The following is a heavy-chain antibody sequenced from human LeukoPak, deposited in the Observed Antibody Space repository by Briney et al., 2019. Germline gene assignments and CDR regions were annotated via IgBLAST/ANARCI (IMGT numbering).Heavy chain of an antibody. Sequence: SQTLSLTCGISGDSVSSKSGGWNWIRQSPSRGLEWLGRTYYTSKWYNEYAVSMKSRITINSDTSKNQLSLHLDSVTPEDTAVYYCAREQLWSGPNRFDSSGQGTLVTVSS. CDR2: TYYTSKWYN. CDR1: GDSVSSKSGG. V-gene: IGHV6-1*01. D-gene: IGHD3-10*02. CDR3: AREQLWSGPNRFDS. J-gene: IGHJ5*01.